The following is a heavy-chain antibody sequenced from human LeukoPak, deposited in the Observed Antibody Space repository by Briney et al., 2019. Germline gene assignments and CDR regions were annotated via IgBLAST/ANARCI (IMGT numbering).Heavy chain of an antibody. Sequence: ASVKVSCKASGYTFTSYYMHWVRQAPGQGLEWMGIINPSGGSTSYAQKFRGRVTMTRDTSTSTVYMELSSLRSEDTAVYYCARVGPTVTGAEYFQHWGQGTLVTVSS. V-gene: IGHV1-46*01. CDR2: INPSGGST. CDR3: ARVGPTVTGAEYFQH. CDR1: GYTFTSYY. D-gene: IGHD4-17*01. J-gene: IGHJ1*01.